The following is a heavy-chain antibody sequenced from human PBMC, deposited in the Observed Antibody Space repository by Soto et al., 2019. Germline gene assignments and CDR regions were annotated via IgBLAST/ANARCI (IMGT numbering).Heavy chain of an antibody. CDR3: ARDPSESGNSYDAFDI. Sequence: ASVKGSWKASGYTFTSYGISWLRQAPGQGLEWMGWISAYNGNTNYAQKLQGRVTMTTDTSTSTAYMELRSLRSDDTAVYYCARDPSESGNSYDAFDIWGQGTMVTVSS. V-gene: IGHV1-18*01. D-gene: IGHD2-15*01. CDR1: GYTFTSYG. CDR2: ISAYNGNT. J-gene: IGHJ3*02.